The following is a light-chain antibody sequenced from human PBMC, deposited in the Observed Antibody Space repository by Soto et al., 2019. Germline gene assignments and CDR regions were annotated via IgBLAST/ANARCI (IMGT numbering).Light chain of an antibody. CDR2: EVT. CDR1: SSDIGAYDY. Sequence: QSVLTQPASVSGSPGQSITISCTGTSSDIGAYDYVSWYQQYPGRVPKLLIHEVTNRPSGVSDRFSGSKSGNTASLTISGLQTEDEADYYCSSHAGSSGFYVFGTGTKLTVL. V-gene: IGLV2-14*01. CDR3: SSHAGSSGFYV. J-gene: IGLJ1*01.